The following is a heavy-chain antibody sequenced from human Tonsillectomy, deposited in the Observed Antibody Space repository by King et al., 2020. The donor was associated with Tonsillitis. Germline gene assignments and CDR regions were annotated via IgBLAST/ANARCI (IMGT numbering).Heavy chain of an antibody. CDR3: SGGSWGVGPYYGMDV. V-gene: IGHV3-23*04. J-gene: IGHJ6*02. CDR1: GFAFSSYA. D-gene: IGHD1-26*01. CDR2: ITDRGSKT. Sequence: VQLVESGGAWVQPGGSLRLSCAASGFAFSSYAMSWVRQAPGKGPEWVSAITDRGSKTYYADSVEGRLTISRDNSKNTLYLQMNSLRAEDTAIYYCSGGSWGVGPYYGMDVWGRGTTVTVSS.